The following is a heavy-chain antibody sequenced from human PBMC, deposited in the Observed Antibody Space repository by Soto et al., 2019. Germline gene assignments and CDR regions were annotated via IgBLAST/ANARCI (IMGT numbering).Heavy chain of an antibody. J-gene: IGHJ5*02. Sequence: GGSLRLSCAASGFTFSSYGMHWVRQAPGKGLEWVAVIRPDGSKKYYADSVKGRFTISRDNAKNTLYLQMNNLGAEDTAVYYCASGNSRSSTWGQGTLVTVSS. V-gene: IGHV3-33*01. CDR1: GFTFSSYG. CDR2: IRPDGSKK. D-gene: IGHD4-4*01. CDR3: ASGNSRSST.